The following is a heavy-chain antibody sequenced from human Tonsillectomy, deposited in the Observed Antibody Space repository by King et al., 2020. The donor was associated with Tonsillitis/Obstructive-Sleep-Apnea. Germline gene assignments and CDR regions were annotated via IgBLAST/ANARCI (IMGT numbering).Heavy chain of an antibody. V-gene: IGHV3-53*01. D-gene: IGHD1-20*01. Sequence: QLVQSGGGLIQPGGSLRLSCAASAFSVSYNYMSWVRQAPGKGLEWVSAIYTADRTDYADSVKGRFNISRDNSKNTLFLQMNNLRVEDTAMYYCAGDPTSITAWGYWGQGTLVTVSS. CDR3: AGDPTSITAWGY. CDR1: AFSVSYNY. J-gene: IGHJ4*02. CDR2: IYTADRT.